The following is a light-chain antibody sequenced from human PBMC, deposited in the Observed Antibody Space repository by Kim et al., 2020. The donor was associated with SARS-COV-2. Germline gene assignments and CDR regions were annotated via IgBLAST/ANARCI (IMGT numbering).Light chain of an antibody. CDR1: KLGDKY. V-gene: IGLV3-1*01. CDR3: QAWDSSPGV. CDR2: QDS. Sequence: SYELTQPPSVSVSPGQTASITCSGDKLGDKYACWYQQKPGQSPVLVIYQDSKRPSGIPERFSGSNSGNTATLTISGTQAMDEADDYCQAWDSSPGVFGTG. J-gene: IGLJ1*01.